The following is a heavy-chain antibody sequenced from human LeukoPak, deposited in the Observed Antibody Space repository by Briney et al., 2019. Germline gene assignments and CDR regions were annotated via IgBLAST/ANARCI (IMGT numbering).Heavy chain of an antibody. CDR3: ARDSITMIVVVTDDAFDI. D-gene: IGHD3-22*01. V-gene: IGHV1-18*01. CDR1: GYTFTSYG. CDR2: ISAYNGNT. J-gene: IGHJ3*02. Sequence: GASVKVSCKASGYTFTSYGIGWVRQAPGQGLEWMGWISAYNGNTNYAQKLQGRVTMTTDTSTSTAYMELRSLRSDDTAVYYCARDSITMIVVVTDDAFDIWGQGTMVTVSS.